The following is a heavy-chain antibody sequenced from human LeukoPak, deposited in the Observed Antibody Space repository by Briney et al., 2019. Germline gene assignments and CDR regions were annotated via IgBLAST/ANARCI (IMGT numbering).Heavy chain of an antibody. J-gene: IGHJ4*02. CDR1: GFTFSSYG. CDR3: AKEAYDSSGYLGYFDY. V-gene: IGHV3-30*18. CDR2: ISYDGSNK. Sequence: PGGSLRLSCAASGFTFSSYGMHWVRQAPGKGPERVAVISYDGSNKYYADSVKGRFTISRDNSKNTLYLQMNSLRAEDTAVYYCAKEAYDSSGYLGYFDYWGQGTLVTVSS. D-gene: IGHD3-22*01.